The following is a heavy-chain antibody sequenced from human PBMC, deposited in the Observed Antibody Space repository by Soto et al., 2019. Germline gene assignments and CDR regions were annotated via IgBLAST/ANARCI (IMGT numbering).Heavy chain of an antibody. J-gene: IGHJ5*02. D-gene: IGHD3-10*01. CDR3: ASQWFGEPGWFDP. CDR1: GGSISSYY. Sequence: PSETLSLTCTVSGGSISSYYWSWSRQPPGKGLEWIGYIYYSGSTNYNPSLKSRVTISVDTSKNQFSLKLSSVTAADTAVYYCASQWFGEPGWFDPWGQRTLVTVSS. V-gene: IGHV4-59*12. CDR2: IYYSGST.